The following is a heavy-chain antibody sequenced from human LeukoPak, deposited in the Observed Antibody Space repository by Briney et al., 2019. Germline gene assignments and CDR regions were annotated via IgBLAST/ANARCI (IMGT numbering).Heavy chain of an antibody. D-gene: IGHD3-10*01. J-gene: IGHJ4*02. CDR3: ARDMEITMVRGVAIDY. CDR1: GYTFTNYG. V-gene: IGHV1-18*01. CDR2: ISAYNGNT. Sequence: ASVKVSCKASGYTFTNYGISWVRQAPGQGLEWMGWISAYNGNTNYAQKLQGRVTMTTDTSTSTAYMELGSLRSDDTAVYYCARDMEITMVRGVAIDYWGQGTLVTVSS.